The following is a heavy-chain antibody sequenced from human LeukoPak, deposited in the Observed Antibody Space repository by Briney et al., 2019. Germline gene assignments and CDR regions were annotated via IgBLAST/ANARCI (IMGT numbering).Heavy chain of an antibody. V-gene: IGHV3-21*01. J-gene: IGHJ4*02. D-gene: IGHD7-27*01. CDR3: ARDRRWLTGAPDY. Sequence: PGGSLRLSCAASGFTFSSYSMNWVRQAPGKGLEWVSSISSSSSYIYYADSVKGRFTISRDNAKNSLYLQMNSLRAEDTAVYYCARDRRWLTGAPDYWGQGILVTVSS. CDR2: ISSSSSYI. CDR1: GFTFSSYS.